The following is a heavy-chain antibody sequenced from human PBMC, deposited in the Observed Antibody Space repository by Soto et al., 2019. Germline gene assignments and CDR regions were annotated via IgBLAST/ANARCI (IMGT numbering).Heavy chain of an antibody. CDR1: GFTFSSYG. Sequence: GGSLRLSCAASGFTFSSYGMHWVRQAPGKGLEWVAVIWYDGSNKYYADSVKGRFTISRDNSKNTLYLQMNSLRAEDTAVYYCARAQRYYDILTGYSDWGQGTLVTVSS. CDR3: ARAQRYYDILTGYSD. CDR2: IWYDGSNK. V-gene: IGHV3-33*01. J-gene: IGHJ4*02. D-gene: IGHD3-9*01.